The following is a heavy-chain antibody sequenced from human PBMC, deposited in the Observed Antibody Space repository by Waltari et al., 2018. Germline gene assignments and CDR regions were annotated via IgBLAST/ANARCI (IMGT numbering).Heavy chain of an antibody. CDR2: ISGSGGST. D-gene: IGHD3-22*01. CDR1: GFDFTNYG. V-gene: IGHV3-23*01. J-gene: IGHJ4*02. Sequence: EVQLLESAGGLVQPGGHLRLSCAASGFDFTNYGMSWVRQAPGKGVEWVPGISGSGGSTYYADSVKGRFTISRDNAENMVYLQMNSLRAEDTAVYYCARDGYYYDSSGYYYGGYFDYWGQGTLVTVSS. CDR3: ARDGYYYDSSGYYYGGYFDY.